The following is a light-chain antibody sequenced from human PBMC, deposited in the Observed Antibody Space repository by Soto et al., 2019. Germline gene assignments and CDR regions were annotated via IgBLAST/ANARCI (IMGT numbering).Light chain of an antibody. CDR1: QPINTY. CDR2: DAS. Sequence: EVLLTQSPATLSFTPGESATLSCRASQPINTYLGWYQQKSGQSPRLLIYDASNRAADIPARFSASGFGTDFTLTISSLNPEDFDTSYCYYHNNRRLEDTFGQGTKLEIK. V-gene: IGKV3-11*01. J-gene: IGKJ2*01. CDR3: YYHNNRRLEDT.